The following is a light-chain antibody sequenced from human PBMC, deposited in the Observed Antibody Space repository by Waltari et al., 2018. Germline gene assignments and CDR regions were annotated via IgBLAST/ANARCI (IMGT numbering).Light chain of an antibody. J-gene: IGLJ2*01. CDR2: QDN. V-gene: IGLV3-1*01. CDR3: QAWDSGVI. CDR1: KLGDKY. Sequence: SYDLTQPPSVSVSPGQTATITCSGDKLGDKYVCWYQQRPGQSPVLLVFQDNKRPSGIPGRFSGSNSGNTATLTISGTQAMDEADYYCQAWDSGVIFGGGTKLTVL.